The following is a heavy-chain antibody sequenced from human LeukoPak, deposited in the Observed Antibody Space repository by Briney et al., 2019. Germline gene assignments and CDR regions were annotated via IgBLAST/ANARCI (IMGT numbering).Heavy chain of an antibody. V-gene: IGHV4-34*01. CDR2: INHSGST. D-gene: IGHD3-10*01. CDR1: GGSFSGYY. Sequence: PSETLSLTCAVYGGSFSGYYWSWIRQPPGKGLEWIGEINHSGSTNYNPSLKSRVTISVDTSKNQFSLKLSSVTAADTAVYYCARNRGHTSIFLTPNSPGARWFDPWGQGTLVTVSS. CDR3: ARNRGHTSIFLTPNSPGARWFDP. J-gene: IGHJ5*02.